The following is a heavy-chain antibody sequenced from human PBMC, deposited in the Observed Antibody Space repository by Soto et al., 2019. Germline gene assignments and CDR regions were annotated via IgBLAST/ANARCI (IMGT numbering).Heavy chain of an antibody. D-gene: IGHD3-16*01. Sequence: GGSLRLSCAIFESTVSRDWMNWVRQAPGKGLEWVAHINQDGSEKYYVDSVKGRFTISRDNAKKSLYLQMNSLRAQDTAVYYCARGDYGREISYWGQGTLVTVSS. V-gene: IGHV3-7*03. CDR3: ARGDYGREISY. CDR2: INQDGSEK. J-gene: IGHJ4*02. CDR1: ESTVSRDW.